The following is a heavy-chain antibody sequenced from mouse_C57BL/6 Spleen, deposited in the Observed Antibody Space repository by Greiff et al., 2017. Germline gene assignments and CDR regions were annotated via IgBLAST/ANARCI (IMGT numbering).Heavy chain of an antibody. CDR2: IYPGNSDT. J-gene: IGHJ3*01. CDR3: TSGNFYYDYDVFAY. D-gene: IGHD2-4*01. Sequence: EVQLQQSGTVLARPGASVKMSCKTSGYTFTSYWMHWVKQRPGQGLEWIGAIYPGNSDTSYNQKFKGKAKLTAVTSASTAYMELSSLTTEDSAVYYCTSGNFYYDYDVFAYWGQGTLVTVSA. V-gene: IGHV1-5*01. CDR1: GYTFTSYW.